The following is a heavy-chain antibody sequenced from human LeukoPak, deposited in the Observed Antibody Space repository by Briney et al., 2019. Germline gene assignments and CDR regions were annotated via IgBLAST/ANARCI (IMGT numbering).Heavy chain of an antibody. J-gene: IGHJ4*02. V-gene: IGHV4-59*12. CDR2: IYYSGST. Sequence: SETLSLTCTVSGGSISSYYWSWIRQPPGKGLEWIGYIYYSGSTNYNPSLKSRVTISVDTSKNQFSLKLSSVTAADTAVYYCASHNYGAFFYWGQGTLVTVSS. CDR3: ASHNYGAFFY. D-gene: IGHD4-17*01. CDR1: GGSISSYY.